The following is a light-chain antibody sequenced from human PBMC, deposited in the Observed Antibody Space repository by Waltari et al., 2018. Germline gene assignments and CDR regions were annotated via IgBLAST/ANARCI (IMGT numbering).Light chain of an antibody. CDR2: RAS. J-gene: IGKJ2*03. Sequence: DIQMTQSPSTLSASVGDRVTITCRASQRISVWLAWYQQKPGKAPKLLVYRASSLESGVPSRFSGSGSGTEFTLTISSLQPDDFATYYCQETYILPYSFGQGTMLEIK. CDR1: QRISVW. CDR3: QETYILPYS. V-gene: IGKV1-5*03.